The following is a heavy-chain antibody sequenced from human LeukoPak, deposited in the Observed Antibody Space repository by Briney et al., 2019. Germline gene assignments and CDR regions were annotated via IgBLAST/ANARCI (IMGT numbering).Heavy chain of an antibody. CDR1: GDSVSSNSAG. D-gene: IGHD2-21*01. V-gene: IGHV6-1*01. J-gene: IGHJ6*02. CDR2: TYYRSKWYN. CDR3: ARDQGVASYYYYGMDV. Sequence: SQTLSLTCAISGDSVSSNSAGWNWIRQSPSRGLEWLGRTYYRSKWYNDYAVSVRSRITINPDTSKNQFSLQLNSVTPEDTAVYYCARDQGVASYYYYGMDVWGQGTTVTVSS.